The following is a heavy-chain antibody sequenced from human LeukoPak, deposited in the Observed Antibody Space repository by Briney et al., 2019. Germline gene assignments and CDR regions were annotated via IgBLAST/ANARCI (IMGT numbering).Heavy chain of an antibody. CDR3: ASLTYCSGGSCYVPSSVGAFDI. CDR1: GFTFSSYS. V-gene: IGHV3-21*01. Sequence: GGSLRLSCAASGFTFSSYSMNWVRQAPGKGLEWVSSISSSSSYIYYADSVKGRFTISRDNAKNSLYLQMNSLRAEDTAVYYCASLTYCSGGSCYVPSSVGAFDIWGQGTTVTVSS. J-gene: IGHJ3*02. CDR2: ISSSSSYI. D-gene: IGHD2-15*01.